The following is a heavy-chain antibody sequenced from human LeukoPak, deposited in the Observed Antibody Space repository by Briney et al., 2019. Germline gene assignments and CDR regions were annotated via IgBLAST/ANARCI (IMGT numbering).Heavy chain of an antibody. CDR1: GGSFSGYY. CDR2: INPSGST. CDR3: ARAYHNWYFDL. D-gene: IGHD2-2*01. J-gene: IGHJ2*01. V-gene: IGHV4-34*01. Sequence: PSETLSLTCAVYGGSFSGYYWIWIRQPPGKGLGWIGEINPSGSTHYNPSLKSRVTISIDTSKNQFSLRLTSVTAADTAVYYCARAYHNWYFDLWGRGTLVTVSS.